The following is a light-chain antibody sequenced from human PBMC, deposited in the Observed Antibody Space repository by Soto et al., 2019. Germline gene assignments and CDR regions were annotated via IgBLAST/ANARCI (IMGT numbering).Light chain of an antibody. Sequence: EIVLTQSPGTLSLSPGERATLSCRASQSVSGSYVAWYQQKPGQAPRLLVYGVSSRATGIPDRFSGSGSGTHFTLIISRLEPEDFAVYYCQRYGGSPPVTFGGGTKVEIK. CDR1: QSVSGSY. CDR3: QRYGGSPPVT. V-gene: IGKV3-20*01. CDR2: GVS. J-gene: IGKJ4*01.